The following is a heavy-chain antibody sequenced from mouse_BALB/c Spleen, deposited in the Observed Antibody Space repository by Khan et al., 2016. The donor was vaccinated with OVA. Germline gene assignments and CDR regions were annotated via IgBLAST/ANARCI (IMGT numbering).Heavy chain of an antibody. D-gene: IGHD2-1*01. V-gene: IGHV1-7*01. CDR2: IDPSTGYT. J-gene: IGHJ3*01. CDR1: GYTFTTYW. CDR3: ARRGLYGNFAY. Sequence: QVQLKESGAELAKPGASVKLSCKASGYTFTTYWMYWVKQRPGQGLEWIGYIDPSTGYTEYNQKFKDQATLTTDKSSSTVYMQLSSLTSEDSAVYYYARRGLYGNFAYWGQGTLVTVSA.